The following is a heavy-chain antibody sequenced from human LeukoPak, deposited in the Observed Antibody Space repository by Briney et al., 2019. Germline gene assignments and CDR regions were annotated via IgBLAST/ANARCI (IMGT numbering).Heavy chain of an antibody. J-gene: IGHJ4*02. CDR2: IHPGDSDT. Sequence: GESLKISCKGSGYSFTSYWIGWVRQMPGKGLEWMGIIHPGDSDTRYSPSFQGQVTISADKSISTAYLQWSSLKASDTAMYYCARIGKIAAAGTDFDYWGQGTLVTVSS. CDR1: GYSFTSYW. V-gene: IGHV5-51*01. D-gene: IGHD6-13*01. CDR3: ARIGKIAAAGTDFDY.